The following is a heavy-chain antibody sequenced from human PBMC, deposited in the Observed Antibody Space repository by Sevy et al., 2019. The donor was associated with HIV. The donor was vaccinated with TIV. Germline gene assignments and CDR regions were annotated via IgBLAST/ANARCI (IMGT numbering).Heavy chain of an antibody. V-gene: IGHV3-33*01. J-gene: IGHJ3*02. CDR2: IWPDGGTK. D-gene: IGHD3-16*01. CDR3: ARALGRYSYGGEVFDM. Sequence: GGSLRLSCTASRFIFSHYGMHWVRRAPGKGLEWVAVIWPDGGTKFYADSVKGRFTISRDNSKNTVDLQMFSLRAEDTAIYFCARALGRYSYGGEVFDMWGQGTMVTVSS. CDR1: RFIFSHYG.